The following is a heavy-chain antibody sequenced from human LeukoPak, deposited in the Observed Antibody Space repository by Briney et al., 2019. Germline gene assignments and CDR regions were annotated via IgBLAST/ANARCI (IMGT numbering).Heavy chain of an antibody. D-gene: IGHD1-7*01. V-gene: IGHV1-18*01. CDR2: ISAYNGNT. CDR1: GYTFTSYG. CDR3: ARDASRFGTTLDY. J-gene: IGHJ4*02. Sequence: ASVKVSCKASGYTFTSYGISWVRQAPGQGLEWMGWISAYNGNTNYAQKLQGRVTMTRDMSTSTVYMELSSLRSEDTAVYYCARDASRFGTTLDYWGQGTLVTVSS.